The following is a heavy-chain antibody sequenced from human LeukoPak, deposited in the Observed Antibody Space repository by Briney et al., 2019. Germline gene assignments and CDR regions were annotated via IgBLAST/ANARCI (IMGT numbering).Heavy chain of an antibody. CDR3: ARAYSSSRIDY. CDR1: GYSFTNYW. V-gene: IGHV5-10-1*01. CDR2: IHPSDSYT. Sequence: KSADSLKISCNGSGYSFTNYWINWVRQMPGKGLEWMGKIHPSDSYTNSSPSFQGHVTISADKSISTAYLQWSSLKASDTAMYFCARAYSSSRIDYWGQGTVVTVSS. D-gene: IGHD6-6*01. J-gene: IGHJ4*02.